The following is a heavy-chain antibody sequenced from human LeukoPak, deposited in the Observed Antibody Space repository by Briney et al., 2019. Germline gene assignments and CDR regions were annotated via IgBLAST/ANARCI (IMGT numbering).Heavy chain of an antibody. V-gene: IGHV1-18*01. D-gene: IGHD6-13*01. CDR3: ARGAAAAGVFWFDP. J-gene: IGHJ5*02. CDR1: GNTFTSDG. CDR2: ISTYNGNT. Sequence: ASVKVSCKTSGNTFTSDGITWVRQAPGQGLEWMGWISTYNGNTYYAQKFQGRATMTTDTSTRTGYMELRNLKSDDTAVYYCARGAAAAGVFWFDPWGQGTLVTVSS.